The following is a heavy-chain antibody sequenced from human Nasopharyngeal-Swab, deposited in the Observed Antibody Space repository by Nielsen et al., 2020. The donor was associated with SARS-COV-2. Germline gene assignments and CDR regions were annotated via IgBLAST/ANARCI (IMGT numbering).Heavy chain of an antibody. CDR2: IYYSGST. D-gene: IGHD3-9*01. CDR3: ARAGVDTSTGSSGGCFDY. Sequence: SETLSLTCTVSGGPISSRSSYWGWIRQPPGKGLEWIGSIYYSGSTYYTPSLKSRVTISVDTSKNQFSLKLRSVTAADTAVYYCARAGVDTSTGSSGGCFDYWGQGTLVTVSS. CDR1: GGPISSRSSY. V-gene: IGHV4-39*01. J-gene: IGHJ4*02.